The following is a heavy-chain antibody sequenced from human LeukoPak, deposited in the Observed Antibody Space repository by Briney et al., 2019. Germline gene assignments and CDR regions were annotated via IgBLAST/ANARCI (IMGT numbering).Heavy chain of an antibody. J-gene: IGHJ4*02. CDR3: ARWYSSSGYLDY. CDR1: GYSISSGYY. CDR2: IYHSGNT. Sequence: SETLSLTCAVSGYSISSGYYWGWIRQPPGKGLEWIGSIYHSGNTNYNPSLKSRVTISVDTSKNQFSPKGSSVTAADTALYYCARWYSSSGYLDYWGQGPLVTVSS. D-gene: IGHD6-6*01. V-gene: IGHV4-38-2*01.